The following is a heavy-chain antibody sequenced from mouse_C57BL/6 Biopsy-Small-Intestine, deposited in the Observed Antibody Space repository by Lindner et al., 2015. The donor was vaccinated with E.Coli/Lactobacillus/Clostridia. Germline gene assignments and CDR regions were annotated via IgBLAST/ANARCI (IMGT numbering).Heavy chain of an antibody. D-gene: IGHD3-2*01. CDR1: GYAFSSYW. V-gene: IGHV1-80*01. CDR2: IYPGDGDI. CDR3: AREDRQFFDY. J-gene: IGHJ2*01. Sequence: VQLQESGAELVKPGASVKISCKASGYAFSSYWMNWVKQRPGKGLEWIGQIYPGDGDINYNGKFKGKATLTADKSSGTAYMQLTSLTSEDSAVYFCAREDRQFFDYWGQGTTLTVSS.